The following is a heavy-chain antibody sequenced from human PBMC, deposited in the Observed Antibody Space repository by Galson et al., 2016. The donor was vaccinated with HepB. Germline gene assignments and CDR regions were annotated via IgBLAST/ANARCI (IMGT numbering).Heavy chain of an antibody. CDR2: INPSGGGT. Sequence: SVKVSCKASGYTFTSYYMHWVRQAPGQGLEWMGIINPSGGGTSYAQRFQGRVTMTRDTSTNTLYMELSSLRYEDTAVYYCARDQGPVCYDDFWSAYFDGMDVWGQGTTVTVSS. CDR1: GYTFTSYY. J-gene: IGHJ6*02. V-gene: IGHV1-46*01. D-gene: IGHD3-3*01. CDR3: ARDQGPVCYDDFWSAYFDGMDV.